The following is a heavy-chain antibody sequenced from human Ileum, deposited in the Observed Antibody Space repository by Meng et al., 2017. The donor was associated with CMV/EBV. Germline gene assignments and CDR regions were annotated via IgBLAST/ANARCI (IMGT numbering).Heavy chain of an antibody. CDR3: ARKRSARSPYTI. J-gene: IGHJ4*02. D-gene: IGHD3-16*01. CDR2: ISYSGAT. V-gene: IGHV4-59*01. CDR1: GGSISNCY. Sequence: SETLSLTCTVSGGSISNCYWSWIRQPPGKGLEWVGFISYSGATNYNLSLKSRLSIPVDTSKNQFSLRLTSVTATDAAIYYCARKRSARSPYTIWGQGTLVTVSS.